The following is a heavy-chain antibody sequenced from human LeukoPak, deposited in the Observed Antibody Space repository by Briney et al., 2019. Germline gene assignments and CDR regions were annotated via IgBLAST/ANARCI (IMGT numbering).Heavy chain of an antibody. J-gene: IGHJ4*02. Sequence: GGPLSPSSAASGSTFSSYSMNWVRQPPGKVLRWFGVIYSGGTTYYADSVKGRFTISRDNSKTRLYLQMNRLRAGATAVYYCANALLVPNGYNSSPNYVDYWGQGPLVTASS. CDR3: ANALLVPNGYNSSPNYVDY. CDR2: IYSGGTT. D-gene: IGHD5-24*01. CDR1: GSTFSSYS. V-gene: IGHV3-53*01.